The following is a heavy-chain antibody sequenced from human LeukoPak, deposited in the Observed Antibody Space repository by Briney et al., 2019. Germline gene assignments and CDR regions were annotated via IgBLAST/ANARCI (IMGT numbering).Heavy chain of an antibody. D-gene: IGHD5-18*01. CDR1: GYSFTSNV. J-gene: IGHJ4*02. CDR2: INAGNGNT. Sequence: ASVKVSCKASGYSFTSNVISWVRQAPGQGLEWMGWINAGNGNTKYSQEFQGRVTITRDTSASTAYMELSSLRSEDMAVYYCARGKGIQLWLTFDYWGQGTLVTVSS. V-gene: IGHV1-3*03. CDR3: ARGKGIQLWLTFDY.